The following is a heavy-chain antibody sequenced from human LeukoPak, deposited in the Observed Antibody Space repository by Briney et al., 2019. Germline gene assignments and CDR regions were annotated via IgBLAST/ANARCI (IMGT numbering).Heavy chain of an antibody. J-gene: IGHJ6*03. CDR2: INTHGSST. CDR3: LAGYYYYYMDV. D-gene: IGHD3-16*01. CDR1: GFAFSNYW. Sequence: PAGPLRLSCAASGFAFSNYWLHWVRQAPGKGLEWVARINTHGSSTNYADSVEGRFTISRDNAKNTLYLQMTSLSAEDTAVYYALAGYYYYYMDVWGKGTTVTVSS. V-gene: IGHV3-74*01.